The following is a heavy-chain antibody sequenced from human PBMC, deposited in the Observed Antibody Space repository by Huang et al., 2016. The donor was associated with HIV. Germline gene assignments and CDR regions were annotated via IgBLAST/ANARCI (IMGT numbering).Heavy chain of an antibody. Sequence: QVQLVESGGGVVQPGRSLRLSCAASGFTFSSYAVHWVRQGPGKGLEWVAGISYDGSNKYYADSVKGRFTISRDNSKNTLYLQMNSLRAEDTAVYYCARDLHSGSYYSGAFDIWGQGTMVTVSS. CDR3: ARDLHSGSYYSGAFDI. D-gene: IGHD1-26*01. V-gene: IGHV3-30-3*01. J-gene: IGHJ3*02. CDR2: ISYDGSNK. CDR1: GFTFSSYA.